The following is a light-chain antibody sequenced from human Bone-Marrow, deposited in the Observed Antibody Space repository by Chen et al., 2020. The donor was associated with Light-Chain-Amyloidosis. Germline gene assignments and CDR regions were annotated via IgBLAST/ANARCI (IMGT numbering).Light chain of an antibody. Sequence: NFMLTQHHSGSDSPVRAVIISCTRSSGSIATNYVQWYQQRPGSSPTTVIYEDDQRPSGVPDRFSGSIDRSSNSASLTISGLKTEDEADYYCQSYQGSSQGVFGGGTKLTVL. V-gene: IGLV6-57*01. CDR3: QSYQGSSQGV. J-gene: IGLJ3*02. CDR2: EDD. CDR1: SGSIATNY.